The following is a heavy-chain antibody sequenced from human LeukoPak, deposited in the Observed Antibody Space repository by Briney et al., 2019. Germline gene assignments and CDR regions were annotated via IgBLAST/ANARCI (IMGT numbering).Heavy chain of an antibody. CDR3: AREVLAAAHRNYYFDY. V-gene: IGHV1-46*01. D-gene: IGHD6-13*01. J-gene: IGHJ4*02. CDR1: GYTFTSYY. Sequence: GASVKVSCKASGYTFTSYYMHWVRQAPGQGLEWMGIINPSGGSTSYAQKFQGRVTMTRDTSTSTVYMELSSLRSEDTAVYYCAREVLAAAHRNYYFDYWGQGTLVTVSS. CDR2: INPSGGST.